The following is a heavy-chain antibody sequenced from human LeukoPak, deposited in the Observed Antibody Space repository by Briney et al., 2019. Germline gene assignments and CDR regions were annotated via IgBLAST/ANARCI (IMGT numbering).Heavy chain of an antibody. D-gene: IGHD3-16*01. J-gene: IGHJ4*02. CDR1: GFTFDNYA. CDR2: ISGSGGTT. V-gene: IGHV3-23*01. Sequence: GGSLRLSCAASGFTFDNYAMSWVRQAPGKGLEWVSAISGSGGTTFYADSVKGRFTISRDNSKNTLYLQMNSLRAEDTAVYYCAKDGGSFDYVWGNLYYFDYWGQGTLVTVSS. CDR3: AKDGGSFDYVWGNLYYFDY.